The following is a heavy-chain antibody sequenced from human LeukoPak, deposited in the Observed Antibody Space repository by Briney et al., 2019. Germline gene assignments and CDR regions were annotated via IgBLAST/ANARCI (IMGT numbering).Heavy chain of an antibody. J-gene: IGHJ4*02. Sequence: GGSLRLSCVASVFTFSNAWMNWVRQAPAKGLEWVGRIQSKTDGGTSDYGAPVKGRFTISRDDSKNTMYLQMNSLKTEDTAVYYCTTAPKWETQGTDYWGQGTLVTISS. CDR3: TTAPKWETQGTDY. V-gene: IGHV3-15*01. CDR1: VFTFSNAW. CDR2: IQSKTDGGTS. D-gene: IGHD1-26*01.